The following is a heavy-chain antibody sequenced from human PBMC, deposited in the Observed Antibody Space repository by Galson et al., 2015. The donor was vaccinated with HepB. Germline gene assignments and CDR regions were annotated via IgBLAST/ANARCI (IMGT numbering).Heavy chain of an antibody. CDR2: IRSKAYGGTT. D-gene: IGHD2-15*01. CDR3: TRPLGYCSGGSCYGVYAFDI. V-gene: IGHV3-49*03. CDR1: GFTFGDYA. Sequence: SLRLSCAASGFTFGDYAMSWFRQAPGKGLEWVGFIRSKAYGGTTEYAASVKGRFTISRDDSKSIAYLQMNSLKTEDTAVYYCTRPLGYCSGGSCYGVYAFDIWGQGTMVTVSS. J-gene: IGHJ3*02.